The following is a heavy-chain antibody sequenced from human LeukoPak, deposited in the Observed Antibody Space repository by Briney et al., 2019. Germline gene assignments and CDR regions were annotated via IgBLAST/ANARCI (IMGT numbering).Heavy chain of an antibody. CDR1: GFTFSGSA. V-gene: IGHV3-73*01. Sequence: GGSLRLSCAASGFTFSGSAMHWVRQASGKGLEWVGRIRSKANSYATAYAASVKGRFTISRDDSKNTAYLQMNSLKTEDTAVYYCTRHEKRGDFDYWGQGTLVTVSS. J-gene: IGHJ4*02. CDR3: TRHEKRGDFDY. CDR2: IRSKANSYAT.